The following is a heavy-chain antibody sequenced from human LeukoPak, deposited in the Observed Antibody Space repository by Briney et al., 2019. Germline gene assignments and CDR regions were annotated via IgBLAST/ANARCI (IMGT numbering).Heavy chain of an antibody. CDR2: ISYDGSNK. D-gene: IGHD6-19*01. CDR1: GFTFSSYG. V-gene: IGHV3-30*18. CDR3: AEVVRWLDPDFDY. J-gene: IGHJ4*02. Sequence: GRSLRLSCAASGFTFSSYGMHWVRQAPGKGLEWVAVISYDGSNKYYADSVKGRFTISRDNSKNTLYLQINSLRPEDTAVYYCAEVVRWLDPDFDYGGQGTLVTVSS.